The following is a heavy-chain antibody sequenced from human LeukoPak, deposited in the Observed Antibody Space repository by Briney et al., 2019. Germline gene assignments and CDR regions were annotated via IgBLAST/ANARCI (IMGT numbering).Heavy chain of an antibody. CDR3: ARDNDRKDDS. J-gene: IGHJ5*02. CDR1: GFTFSNYW. Sequence: GGSLRLSCAASGFTFSNYWMTWVRQAPGKGLEWVANMNQDGSGKYYVDSVKGRFAISRDNAKNSLYLQMNNLRVEDMAVYYCARDNDRKDDSWGQGTLVTVSS. CDR2: MNQDGSGK. D-gene: IGHD3-16*01. V-gene: IGHV3-7*01.